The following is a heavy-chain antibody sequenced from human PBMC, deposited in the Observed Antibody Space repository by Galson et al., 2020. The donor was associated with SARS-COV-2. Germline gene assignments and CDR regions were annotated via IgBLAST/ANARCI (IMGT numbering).Heavy chain of an antibody. J-gene: IGHJ4*02. CDR2: IYSGGST. CDR1: GFTVSSNY. V-gene: IGHV3-53*01. D-gene: IGHD6-19*01. CDR3: ARGSGWYVALDY. Sequence: GESLKISCAASGFTVSSNYMSWVRQAPGKGLEWVSVIYSGGSTYSADSVKGRFTISRDNSKNTLYLQMNSLRAEDTAVYYCARGSGWYVALDYWGQGTLVTVSS.